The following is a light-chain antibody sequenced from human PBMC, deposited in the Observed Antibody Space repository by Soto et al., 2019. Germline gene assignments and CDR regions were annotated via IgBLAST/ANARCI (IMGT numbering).Light chain of an antibody. CDR2: DAS. CDR1: QNINNW. J-gene: IGKJ2*01. CDR3: QQYYSYVYT. Sequence: DIQMTQSPSTLSASVGDRVTITCRASQNINNWLAWYQQKPGKAPNLLIYDASSLKSGVPSRFSGSGSGTEFTLTISSLQPEDFATYHCQQYYSYVYTFGQGTKLEIK. V-gene: IGKV1-5*01.